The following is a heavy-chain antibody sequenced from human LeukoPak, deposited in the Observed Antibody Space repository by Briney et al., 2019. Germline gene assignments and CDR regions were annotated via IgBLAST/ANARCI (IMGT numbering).Heavy chain of an antibody. V-gene: IGHV4-34*01. Sequence: PSETLSLTCAVYGGSFGAYYWTWIRQPPGKGLEWIGEINHSGSSNYNSSLRSRVTISVDTSYKQFSLRLSSVTAADTAVYYCAPRGDIEHSYVYGKWFDPWGQGTRVTVSS. CDR3: APRGDIEHSYVYGKWFDP. CDR2: INHSGSS. D-gene: IGHD5-18*01. J-gene: IGHJ5*02. CDR1: GGSFGAYY.